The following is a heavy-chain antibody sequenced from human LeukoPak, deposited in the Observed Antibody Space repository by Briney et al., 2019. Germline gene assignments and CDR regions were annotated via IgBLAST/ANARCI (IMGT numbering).Heavy chain of an antibody. J-gene: IGHJ6*03. CDR2: ISSSSSYI. Sequence: GGSLRLSCAASGFTFSPYSMNWVRQAPGEGLEWVSSISSSSSYIYYADSVKGRFTISRDNAKNSLYLQMNSLRAEDTAVYYCAGALSEDYYMDVWGKGTTVTVSS. CDR3: AGALSEDYYMDV. V-gene: IGHV3-21*01. D-gene: IGHD3-3*01. CDR1: GFTFSPYS.